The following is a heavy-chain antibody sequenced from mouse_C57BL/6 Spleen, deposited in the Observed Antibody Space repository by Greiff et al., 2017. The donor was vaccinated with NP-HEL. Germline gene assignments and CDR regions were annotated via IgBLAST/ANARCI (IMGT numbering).Heavy chain of an antibody. V-gene: IGHV1-82*01. CDR1: GYAFSSSW. J-gene: IGHJ4*01. CDR2: IYPGDGDT. Sequence: QVQLQQSGPELVKPGASVKISCKASGYAFSSSWMNWVKQRPGKGLEWIGRIYPGDGDTNYNGKFKGKATLTADKSSSTAYMQLSSLTSEDSAVYFCARGSSYVGYAMDYWGQGTSVTVSS. CDR3: ARGSSYVGYAMDY. D-gene: IGHD1-1*01.